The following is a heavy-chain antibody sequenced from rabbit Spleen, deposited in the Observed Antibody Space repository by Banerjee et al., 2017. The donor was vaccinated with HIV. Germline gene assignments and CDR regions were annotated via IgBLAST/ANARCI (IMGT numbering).Heavy chain of an antibody. CDR3: ARYYIFYGMDL. D-gene: IGHD4-1*01. CDR2: INTGRGGT. J-gene: IGHJ6*01. V-gene: IGHV1S47*01. CDR1: GVSFSDKE. Sequence: QEQLVESGGGLVQPEGSLTLTCKASGVSFSDKEVMCWVRQAPEKGLEWIGCINTGRGGTDYANWVNGRFTISSDNAQYTVDLQMNSLTAADTATYFCARYYIFYGMDLWGPGTLVTVS.